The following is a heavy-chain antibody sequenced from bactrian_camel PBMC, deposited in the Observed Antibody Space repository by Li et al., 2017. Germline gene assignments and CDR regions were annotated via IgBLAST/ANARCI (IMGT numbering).Heavy chain of an antibody. J-gene: IGHJ4*01. V-gene: IGHV3S40*01. CDR2: IDSDITDYAT. CDR1: GFTFSSYV. D-gene: IGHD6*01. CDR3: CTLGDWYGPPNSH. Sequence: VQLVESGGGSVQVGGSLRLSCVASGFTFSSYVMSWVRQAPGKGLEWVSTIDSDITDYATYYADSVKGRFTISRDKARNTVYLQMNSLKSDDTALYYCCTLGDWYGPPNSHWGQGTQVTVS.